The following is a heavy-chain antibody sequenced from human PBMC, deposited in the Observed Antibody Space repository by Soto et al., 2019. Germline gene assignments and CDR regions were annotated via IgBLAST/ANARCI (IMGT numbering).Heavy chain of an antibody. J-gene: IGHJ4*02. V-gene: IGHV1-46*01. Sequence: QAQLVQSGAEGKKPEASVRVSCKTSGYPFTDYFIHWVRQAPGQGLEWMGIISLYHHSTSYAQKFQGRLTVTADTSTTTVYMDLSSLTSEDSAVYWCARELYSCDGDCPYYMDYWGQGTLVTVSS. D-gene: IGHD2-21*02. CDR3: ARELYSCDGDCPYYMDY. CDR2: ISLYHHST. CDR1: GYPFTDYF.